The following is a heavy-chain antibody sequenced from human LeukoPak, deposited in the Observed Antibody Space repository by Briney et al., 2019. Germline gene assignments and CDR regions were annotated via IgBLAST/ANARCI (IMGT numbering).Heavy chain of an antibody. CDR2: INSYWSST. D-gene: IGHD1-26*01. CDR3: ASIVRATTGLDC. CDR1: GFTFSSYW. Sequence: GGSLRLSCAVSGFTFSSYWMHWVRQAPGKGLVWVSRINSYWSSTSYADSVKGRFTISRDNDKNTLYLQMNSLRAEDTAVYYCASIVRATTGLDCWGQGTLVTVSS. J-gene: IGHJ4*02. V-gene: IGHV3-74*01.